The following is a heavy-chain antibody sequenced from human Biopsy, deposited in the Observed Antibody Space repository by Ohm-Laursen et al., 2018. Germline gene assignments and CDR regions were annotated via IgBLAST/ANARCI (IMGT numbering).Heavy chain of an antibody. CDR2: INHRGST. V-gene: IGHV4-34*01. CDR1: GGSFSGYY. D-gene: IGHD5-12*01. Sequence: SETLSLTCAVYGGSFSGYYWSWIRQPPGKGLEWIGEINHRGSTNYNPSLKRRATLSADSSNSQFSLRLTSVTAADTAIYYCARGSGYFKLDVWGQGTTVTVSS. CDR3: ARGSGYFKLDV. J-gene: IGHJ6*02.